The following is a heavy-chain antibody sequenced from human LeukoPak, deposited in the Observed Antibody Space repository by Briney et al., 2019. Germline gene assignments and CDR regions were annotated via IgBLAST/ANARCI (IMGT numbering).Heavy chain of an antibody. D-gene: IGHD6-19*01. CDR2: INPNSGGT. V-gene: IGHV1-2*06. Sequence: ASVKVSCKASGYTFTGYYMHWVRQAPGQGLEWMGRINPNSGGTNYAQKFQGRVTMTRDTSISTAYMELSRLRSDGTAVYYCARYSSGWYFDYWGQGTLVTVSS. J-gene: IGHJ4*02. CDR1: GYTFTGYY. CDR3: ARYSSGWYFDY.